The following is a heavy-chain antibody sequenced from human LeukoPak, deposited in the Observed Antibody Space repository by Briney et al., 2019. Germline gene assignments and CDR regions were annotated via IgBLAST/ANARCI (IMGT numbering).Heavy chain of an antibody. CDR2: IYSGGGT. CDR1: GFTVSSNY. J-gene: IGHJ4*02. CDR3: ARVGYSSGLFRQ. V-gene: IGHV3-66*01. Sequence: GGSLRLSCAASGFTVSSNYMSWVRQAPGKGLEWVSVIYSGGGTYYADSVQGRFAISRDNSKNTLYLQMNSLRPEDTAVYYCARVGYSSGLFRQWGQGTLVTVSS. D-gene: IGHD6-19*01.